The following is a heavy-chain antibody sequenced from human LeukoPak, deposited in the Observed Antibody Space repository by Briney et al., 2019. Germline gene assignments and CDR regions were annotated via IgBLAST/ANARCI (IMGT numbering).Heavy chain of an antibody. CDR1: GFILSDYG. CDR3: TRGRYQLLGPNDP. V-gene: IGHV3-48*02. Sequence: HPGGSLRLSCSASGFILSDYGMSCVRQAPGKGREGGSYITMNSVRFYADSMKGRCTICRDNEKNSVYLQMSSLRDEHTAVYFCTRGRYQLLGPNDPWGQGPLVTVSS. D-gene: IGHD2-2*01. J-gene: IGHJ5*02. CDR2: ITMNSVR.